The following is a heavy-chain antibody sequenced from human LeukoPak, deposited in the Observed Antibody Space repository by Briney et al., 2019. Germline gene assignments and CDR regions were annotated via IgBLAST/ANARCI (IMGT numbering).Heavy chain of an antibody. V-gene: IGHV3-48*03. J-gene: IGHJ4*02. D-gene: IGHD2/OR15-2a*01. CDR2: ISSSGSTI. Sequence: GGSLRLSCAASGFTFSSYEMNWVRQAPGKGLEWVSYISSSGSTIYYADSVKGRFTISRDNAKNSLFLQMDSLRAEDTAVYYCARGRETTSNGWYFDCWGQGTLVTVSS. CDR1: GFTFSSYE. CDR3: ARGRETTSNGWYFDC.